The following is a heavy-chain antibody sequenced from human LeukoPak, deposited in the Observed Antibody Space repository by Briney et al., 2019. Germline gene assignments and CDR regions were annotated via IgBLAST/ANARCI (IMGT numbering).Heavy chain of an antibody. J-gene: IGHJ4*02. Sequence: GGSLRLSCAASGFTFDDYGMSWVRQAPGKGLEWVSGINWNGGSTGYADSVKGRFTISRDNAKNSVYLQMKSLRAEDTAVYYCARAYYDSSGYYYPFDYWGQGTLVTVSS. CDR1: GFTFDDYG. D-gene: IGHD3-22*01. V-gene: IGHV3-20*04. CDR3: ARAYYDSSGYYYPFDY. CDR2: INWNGGST.